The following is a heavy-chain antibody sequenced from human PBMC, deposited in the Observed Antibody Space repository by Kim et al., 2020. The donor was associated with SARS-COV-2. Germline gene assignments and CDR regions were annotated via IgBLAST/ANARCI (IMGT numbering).Heavy chain of an antibody. CDR2: IYYSGST. CDR3: ARQGSSSWLKGRWFDP. D-gene: IGHD6-13*01. CDR1: GGSISSYY. Sequence: SETLSLTCTVSGGSISSYYWSWIRQPPGKGLEWIGYIYYSGSTNYNPSLKSRVTISVDTSKNQFSLKLSSVTAADTAVYYCARQGSSSWLKGRWFDPWGQGTRVTVSS. V-gene: IGHV4-59*08. J-gene: IGHJ5*02.